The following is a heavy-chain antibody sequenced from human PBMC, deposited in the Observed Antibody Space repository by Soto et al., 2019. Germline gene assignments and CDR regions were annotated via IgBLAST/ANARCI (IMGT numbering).Heavy chain of an antibody. J-gene: IGHJ4*02. CDR1: GFTFSDYA. D-gene: IGHD6-19*01. CDR2: VSHDGRNT. CDR3: AKGGRKWLVTSDFNN. Sequence: VGSLSLPCAASGFTFSDYAMHWVRQAPGKGLEWVAVVSHDGRNTHYADSVKGRFTISRDSSKNTVSLEMTSLRAEDTAVYYCAKGGRKWLVTSDFNNWGQGALVTVS. V-gene: IGHV3-30*18.